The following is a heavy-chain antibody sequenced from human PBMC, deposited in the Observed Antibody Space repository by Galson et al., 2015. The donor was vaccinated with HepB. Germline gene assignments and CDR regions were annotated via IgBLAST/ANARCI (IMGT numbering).Heavy chain of an antibody. V-gene: IGHV1-46*01. D-gene: IGHD1-26*01. J-gene: IGHJ3*02. CDR1: GSTFTSYY. Sequence: SVTVSCKASGSTFTSYYMHWVRQAPGQGPEWMGIINPSGGSTSYAQKFQGRVTMTRDTSTSTVYMELSSLRSEDTAVYYCARGELRTRDAFDIWGQGTMVTVSS. CDR2: INPSGGST. CDR3: ARGELRTRDAFDI.